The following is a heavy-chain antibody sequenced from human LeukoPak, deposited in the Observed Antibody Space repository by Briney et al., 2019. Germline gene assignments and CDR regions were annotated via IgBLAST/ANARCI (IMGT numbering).Heavy chain of an antibody. V-gene: IGHV1-8*01. Sequence: GASVKVSCKASGYTFTSYDINWVRQATGQGHEWMGWMNPNSGNTGYAQKFQGRVTMTRNTSISTAYMELSSLRSEDTAVYYCARSSKRRYYYYYMDVWGKGTTVTVSS. J-gene: IGHJ6*03. D-gene: IGHD4-11*01. CDR3: ARSSKRRYYYYYMDV. CDR2: MNPNSGNT. CDR1: GYTFTSYD.